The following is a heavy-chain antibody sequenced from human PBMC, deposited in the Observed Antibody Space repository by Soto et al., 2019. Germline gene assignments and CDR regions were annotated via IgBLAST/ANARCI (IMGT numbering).Heavy chain of an antibody. D-gene: IGHD4-17*01. V-gene: IGHV4-39*01. Sequence: QLQLQESGPGLLRPSETLSLTCNVSGGAISSSSYFWGWVRQPPGKTLEWIGHILYSGTTHYNESLKSRVSISVDTSKNQFTLRLNSVTPADTAVYYCARGGGYYGVLFDYWGQGTLVPVSS. CDR3: ARGGGYYGVLFDY. CDR2: ILYSGTT. J-gene: IGHJ4*02. CDR1: GGAISSSSYF.